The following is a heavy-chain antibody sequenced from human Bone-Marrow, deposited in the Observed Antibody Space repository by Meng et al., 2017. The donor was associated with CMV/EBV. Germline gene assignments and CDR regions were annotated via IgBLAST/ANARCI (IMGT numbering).Heavy chain of an antibody. D-gene: IGHD2-2*01. J-gene: IGHJ5*02. Sequence: SLRLSTAVDGSTLSRYSMYWVRQAPGKGLEWVSSISSSSSYIYYADSVKGRFTISRDNAKNSLYLQMNSLRAEDTAVYYCARDREIVVVPDARFHNWFDPWGQGTLVTVSS. CDR3: ARDREIVVVPDARFHNWFDP. V-gene: IGHV3-21*01. CDR2: ISSSSSYI. CDR1: GSTLSRYS.